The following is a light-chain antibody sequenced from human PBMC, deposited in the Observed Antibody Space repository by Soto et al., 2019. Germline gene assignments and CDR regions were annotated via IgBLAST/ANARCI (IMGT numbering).Light chain of an antibody. CDR3: RSYTGSSTRV. CDR1: SSDFGGYNY. V-gene: IGLV2-14*01. CDR2: GVS. J-gene: IGLJ1*01. Sequence: QSALTQPASVSGSPGQSITISCTGTSSDFGGYNYVSWYQHHPGKAPKLIIYGVSALPSGVSNRFSGAKSGNTASLTISGLQAEDEADYYCRSYTGSSTRVFGSGTKVTVL.